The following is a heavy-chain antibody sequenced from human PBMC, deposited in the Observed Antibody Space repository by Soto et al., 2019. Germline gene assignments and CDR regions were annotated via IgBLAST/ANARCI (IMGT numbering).Heavy chain of an antibody. D-gene: IGHD6-6*01. J-gene: IGHJ4*02. CDR3: ARGTSSSSGWYFEY. V-gene: IGHV3-30*03. CDR1: GFSFNTYG. Sequence: QVQLVESGGGVVQPGRSLRLSSADSGFSFNTYGMHWVRQAPGKGLEWVAVISSDGSNKYYADSVKGRFTISRDNSKNAACLEMDSLRADDTAVYYCARGTSSSSGWYFEYWGQGTLVTFSS. CDR2: ISSDGSNK.